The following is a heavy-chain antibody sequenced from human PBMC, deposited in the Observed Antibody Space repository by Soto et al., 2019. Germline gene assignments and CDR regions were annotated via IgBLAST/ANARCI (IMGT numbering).Heavy chain of an antibody. CDR1: EFRLRIYL. J-gene: IGHJ5*02. Sequence: LRVSRVTLEFRLRIYLMYWVREAGAPGSVGVARISMDGYKTAYADSMKGRFTVSRDNDNNTLYLQMNSLGVEDTAVYYCARDYYYDSRSSSVNWFDPWGQGTLVTVSS. D-gene: IGHD3-22*01. CDR2: ISMDGYKT. CDR3: ARDYYYDSRSSSVNWFDP. V-gene: IGHV3-74*01.